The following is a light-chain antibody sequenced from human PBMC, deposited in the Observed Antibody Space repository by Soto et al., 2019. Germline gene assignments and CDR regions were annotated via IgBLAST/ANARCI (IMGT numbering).Light chain of an antibody. V-gene: IGLV2-14*01. CDR2: EVS. J-gene: IGLJ2*01. Sequence: QSALTQPASGSGSPGQSITISCTGTSSDVGGYNYVSWYQQHPGIAPKLMISEVSNRPSGVSNRFSGSKSGNTASLTISGLQAEDEADYYCSSYTSSRTLVFGGGTKLTVL. CDR3: SSYTSSRTLV. CDR1: SSDVGGYNY.